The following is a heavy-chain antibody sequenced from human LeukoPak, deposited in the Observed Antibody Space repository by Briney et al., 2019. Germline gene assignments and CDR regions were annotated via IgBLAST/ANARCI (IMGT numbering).Heavy chain of an antibody. CDR3: ARGSITRHFDI. CDR2: ISSSSSYI. CDR1: GFTFSSYS. D-gene: IGHD1-14*01. Sequence: GGSLRLSCAASGFTFSSYSMNWVRQAPGKGLEWVSSISSSSSYIYYADSVKGRFTISRDNAKNSLYLQMNSLRAEDTAVYYCARGSITRHFDIWGQGTMVTVSS. V-gene: IGHV3-21*01. J-gene: IGHJ3*02.